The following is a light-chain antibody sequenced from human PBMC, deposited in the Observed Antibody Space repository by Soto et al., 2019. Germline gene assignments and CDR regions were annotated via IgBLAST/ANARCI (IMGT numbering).Light chain of an antibody. J-gene: IGLJ1*01. CDR3: CSYAGTYTYV. CDR1: NSDVGNYNY. CDR2: DVS. Sequence: QSALTQPRSVSGSPGQSVAISCTGTNSDVGNYNYVSWYQQHSGKAPKLMIFDVSKRPSGVPDRFSGSKSGNTASLTISGLQAEDEADYYCCSYAGTYTYVFGTGTKLTVL. V-gene: IGLV2-11*01.